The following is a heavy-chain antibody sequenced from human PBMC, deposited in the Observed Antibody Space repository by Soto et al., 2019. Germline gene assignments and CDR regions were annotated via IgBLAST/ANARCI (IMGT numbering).Heavy chain of an antibody. CDR2: ISFDGNNK. J-gene: IGHJ4*02. CDR3: GRDRRFGNGYSLGFDY. Sequence: QVQLVESGGGVVQPGRSLRLSCAASGFTFSSYNMHWVGQAPGKGLEWVAFISFDGNNKYYADSVKDRFTVSRDNSKNTLYVQMNGLRTEDTALYYCGRDRRFGNGYSLGFDYWGQGTLVTVSS. D-gene: IGHD3-16*01. CDR1: GFTFSSYN. V-gene: IGHV3-30-3*01.